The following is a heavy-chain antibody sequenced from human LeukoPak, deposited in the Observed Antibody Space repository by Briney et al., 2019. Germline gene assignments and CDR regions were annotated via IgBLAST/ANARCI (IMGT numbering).Heavy chain of an antibody. CDR1: GFTFSSYA. D-gene: IGHD6-13*01. CDR2: ISGSGGST. CDR3: AKDHHSSSWYETYYYYYMDV. J-gene: IGHJ6*03. Sequence: PGGSLRLSCAASGFTFSSYAMSWVRQAPGKGLEWVSAISGSGGSTYYADSVKGRFTISRDKSKNTLYLQMNSLRAEDTAVYYCAKDHHSSSWYETYYYYYMDVWGKGTTVTVSS. V-gene: IGHV3-23*01.